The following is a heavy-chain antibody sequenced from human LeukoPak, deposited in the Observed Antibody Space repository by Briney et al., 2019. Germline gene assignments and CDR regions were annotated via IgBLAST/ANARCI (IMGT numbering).Heavy chain of an antibody. V-gene: IGHV1-46*01. J-gene: IGHJ6*03. CDR2: INPSGGGT. CDR1: GYTFTSNY. CDR3: ARGYSSSWYKVGNHYYYYMDV. D-gene: IGHD6-13*01. Sequence: ASVKVSCKASGYTFTSNYMHWVRQAPGQGLEWMGIINPSGGGTSYAQKFQGRVTMTRDTSTSTVYMELSSLRSEDTAVYYCARGYSSSWYKVGNHYYYYMDVWGKGTTVTVSS.